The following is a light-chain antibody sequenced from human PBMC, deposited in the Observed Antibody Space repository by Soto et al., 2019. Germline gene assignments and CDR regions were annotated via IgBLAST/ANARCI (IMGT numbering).Light chain of an antibody. CDR3: QQYGSSPRT. V-gene: IGKV3-20*01. CDR1: QSVSSSY. CDR2: GAS. J-gene: IGKJ4*01. Sequence: EIVLTQSPGTLSLSPGERATPSCRASQSVSSSYLAWYQQKPGQAPRLLIYGASSRATGIPDRFSGSGSGTDFTLTISRLVPEDFAVYYCQQYGSSPRTFGGGTKVDIK.